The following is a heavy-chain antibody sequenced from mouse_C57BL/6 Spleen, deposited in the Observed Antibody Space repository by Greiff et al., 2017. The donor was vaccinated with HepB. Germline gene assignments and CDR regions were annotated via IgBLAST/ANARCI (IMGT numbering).Heavy chain of an antibody. CDR1: GYTFTSYW. V-gene: IGHV1-59*01. CDR3: ARGDYGSSYGNC. J-gene: IGHJ2*01. D-gene: IGHD1-1*01. Sequence: QVHVKQPGAELVRPGTSVKLSCKASGYTFTSYWMHWVKQRPGQGLEWIGVIDPSDSYTNYNQKFKGKATLTVDTSSSTAYMQLSSLTSEDSAVYYCARGDYGSSYGNCWGQGTTLTVSS. CDR2: IDPSDSYT.